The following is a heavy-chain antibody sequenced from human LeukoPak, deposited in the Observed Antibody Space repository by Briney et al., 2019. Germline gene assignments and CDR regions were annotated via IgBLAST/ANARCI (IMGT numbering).Heavy chain of an antibody. CDR1: SGAISSYY. D-gene: IGHD6-13*01. J-gene: IGHJ5*02. V-gene: IGHV4-4*09. CDR3: ARVEQQLVHVWFDP. Sequence: KPSETLSLTCTVSSGAISSYYWSWIRPPPGKGRGWVGYIYASGSTNYNPSLKGRVTISVDTSKNQFSLKVSSVTAADTAVYYCARVEQQLVHVWFDPWGQGTLVTVSS. CDR2: IYASGST.